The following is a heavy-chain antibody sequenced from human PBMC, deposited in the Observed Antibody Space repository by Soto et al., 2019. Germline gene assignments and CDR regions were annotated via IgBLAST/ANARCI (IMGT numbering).Heavy chain of an antibody. Sequence: QVQLVQSGAEVKKPGAPVKVSCKVSGYTFISYGVHWVRQAPGQSLEWMGWINTGNGDTKYSENFQDTVTITRDTSASTAYMGLSGLTSEDTAVYYCARGYYYNWGSYWFDPWGQGTLVTVSS. CDR2: INTGNGDT. CDR1: GYTFISYG. CDR3: ARGYYYNWGSYWFDP. V-gene: IGHV1-3*04. J-gene: IGHJ5*02. D-gene: IGHD3-10*01.